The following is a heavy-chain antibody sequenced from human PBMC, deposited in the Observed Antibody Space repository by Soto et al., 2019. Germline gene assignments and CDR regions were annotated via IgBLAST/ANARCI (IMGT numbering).Heavy chain of an antibody. Sequence: QMQLVQSGPEVKKPGTSVKVSCKASGFTFTSSDVQWVRQARGQRLEWIGWIVVGSGNTNYAQKFQERVTITRDMSTSTAYMELSSLRSEDTAVYYCAAVFGDYVRVFDYWGQGTLVTVSS. D-gene: IGHD3-16*01. CDR2: IVVGSGNT. J-gene: IGHJ4*02. CDR3: AAVFGDYVRVFDY. CDR1: GFTFTSSD. V-gene: IGHV1-58*01.